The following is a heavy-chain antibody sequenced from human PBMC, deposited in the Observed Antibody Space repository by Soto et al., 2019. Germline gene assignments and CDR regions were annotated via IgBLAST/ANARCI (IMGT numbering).Heavy chain of an antibody. D-gene: IGHD2-2*01. V-gene: IGHV1-69*12. CDR2: IIPIFGTA. CDR1: GGTFSSYA. J-gene: IGHJ4*02. Sequence: QVQLVQSGAEVKKPGSSVKVSCKASGGTFSSYAISWVRQTPGQGLEWMGGIIPIFGTANYAQKFQGRVTITADEATSTAYMERSSLRSEDTAVYYCAREGIVLVPAINYFDYWGQGTLVTVSS. CDR3: AREGIVLVPAINYFDY.